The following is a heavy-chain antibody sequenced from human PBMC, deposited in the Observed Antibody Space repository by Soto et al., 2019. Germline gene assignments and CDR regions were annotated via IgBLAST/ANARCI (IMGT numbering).Heavy chain of an antibody. D-gene: IGHD3-3*01. V-gene: IGHV4-59*01. CDR3: ARVALEWLLDSPNDAFDI. J-gene: IGHJ3*02. CDR2: IYYSGST. CDR1: GGSISSYY. Sequence: SETLSLTCTVSGGSISSYYWSWIRQPPGKGLEWIGYIYYSGSTNYNPSLKSRVTISVDTSKNQFSLKLSSVTAADTAVYYCARVALEWLLDSPNDAFDIWGQGTMVTVSS.